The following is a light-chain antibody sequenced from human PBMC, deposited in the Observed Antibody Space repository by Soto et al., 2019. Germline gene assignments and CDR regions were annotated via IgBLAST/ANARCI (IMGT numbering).Light chain of an antibody. V-gene: IGLV1-40*01. Sequence: QSVLTRPPSVSGAPGRRVTISCTGSSSNIGAGYDVPWYQQLPGTAPKLLIYGNSNRPSGVPDRFSGSKSGTSASLAITGLQAEDEADYYCQSYDSSLSGYVVFGGGTKLTVL. CDR2: GNS. J-gene: IGLJ2*01. CDR3: QSYDSSLSGYVV. CDR1: SSNIGAGYD.